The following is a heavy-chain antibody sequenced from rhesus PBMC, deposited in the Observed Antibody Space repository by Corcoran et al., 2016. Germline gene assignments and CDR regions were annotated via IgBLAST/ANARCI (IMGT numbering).Heavy chain of an antibody. CDR3: ARPLAAAIDY. V-gene: IGHV4-93*02. CDR1: GGSISSSNW. D-gene: IGHD6-25*01. J-gene: IGHJ4*01. Sequence: QVQLQESGPAVVKPSETLSLTCAVSGGSISSSNWWSWIRQSPGKGLKWIGGIYGSGGSTEYNPSLKSRVTISIDKSKNQFSLKLTAVTAADTAVYYCARPLAAAIDYWGQGVLVTVSS. CDR2: IYGSGGST.